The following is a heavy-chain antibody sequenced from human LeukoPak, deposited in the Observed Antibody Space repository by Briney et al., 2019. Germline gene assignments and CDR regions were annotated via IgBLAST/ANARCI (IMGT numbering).Heavy chain of an antibody. CDR1: GGSISGGGYS. CDR3: ARTVVVGGAFDI. V-gene: IGHV4-30-2*01. D-gene: IGHD2-15*01. Sequence: PSETLSLTCAVPGGSISGGGYSWSWIRQPPGKGLEWIGYIYHSGSTYYNPSLKSRVTISVDRSKNQFSLKLSSVTAADTAVYYCARTVVVGGAFDIWGQGTMVTVSS. J-gene: IGHJ3*02. CDR2: IYHSGST.